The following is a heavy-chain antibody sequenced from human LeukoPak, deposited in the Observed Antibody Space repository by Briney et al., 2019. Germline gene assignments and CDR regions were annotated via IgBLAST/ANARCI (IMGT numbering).Heavy chain of an antibody. CDR2: IKLTSDGGPS. CDR3: PTDPPGPY. J-gene: IGHJ4*02. CDR1: GFTFSNEW. Sequence: GGSLRLSCAASGFTFSNEWMGWVRQAPGKGLEWGGRIKLTSDGGPSDYAAPVKGRFIVSRDDSQNTLYLQMNSLKTEDTGFYYCPTDPPGPYWGQGTLVTVSS. V-gene: IGHV3-15*01.